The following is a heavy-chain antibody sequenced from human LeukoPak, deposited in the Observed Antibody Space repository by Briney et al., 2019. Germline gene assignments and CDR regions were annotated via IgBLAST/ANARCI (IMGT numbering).Heavy chain of an antibody. J-gene: IGHJ4*02. CDR3: ARDLFRRRNGVVEGYFDY. D-gene: IGHD2-8*01. Sequence: GGSLRLSCAASGFTSSSYAMHWVRQAPGKGLEWVAVISYDGSNKYYADSVKGRFTISRDNSKNTLYLQMNSLRAEDTAVYYCARDLFRRRNGVVEGYFDYWGQGTLVTVSS. CDR2: ISYDGSNK. CDR1: GFTSSSYA. V-gene: IGHV3-30-3*01.